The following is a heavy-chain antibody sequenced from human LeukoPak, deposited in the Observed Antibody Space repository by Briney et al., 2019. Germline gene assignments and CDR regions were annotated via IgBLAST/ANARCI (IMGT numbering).Heavy chain of an antibody. V-gene: IGHV5-51*01. CDR1: EYSFTNYW. CDR3: ARRGSYYDSSGYAFDI. D-gene: IGHD3-22*01. CDR2: IYPGDSNT. J-gene: IGHJ3*02. Sequence: GESLKISCQGSEYSFTNYWVGWVRQMPGRGLEWMGIIYPGDSNTRYSPSFQGQVTISADKSISTTYLQWTSLKASDTAMYYCARRGSYYDSSGYAFDIWGQGTMVTVSS.